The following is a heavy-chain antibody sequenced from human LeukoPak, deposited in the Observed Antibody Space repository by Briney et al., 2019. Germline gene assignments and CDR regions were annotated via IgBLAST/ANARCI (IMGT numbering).Heavy chain of an antibody. CDR3: ARISPPYYYDSSGYQ. CDR2: IYYSGST. J-gene: IGHJ4*02. Sequence: SETLSLTCTVSGGSISSYYWSWIRQPPGKGLEWIGYIYYSGSTNYNPSLESRVTISVDTSKNQFSLKLSSVTAADTAVYYCARISPPYYYDSSGYQWGQGTLVTVSS. D-gene: IGHD3-22*01. CDR1: GGSISSYY. V-gene: IGHV4-59*08.